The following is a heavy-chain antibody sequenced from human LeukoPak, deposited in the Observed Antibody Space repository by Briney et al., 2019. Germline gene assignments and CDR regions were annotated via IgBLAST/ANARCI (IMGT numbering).Heavy chain of an antibody. Sequence: TGGSLRLSCAASGFTFSSYSMNWVRQAPGKGLEWVSYISSGSSSLYYADSVKGRFTISRDNAKNSLYLQMNSLRDEDTAVYYCARSPTVATPGPFDYRGQGNLVYVSS. CDR1: GFTFSSYS. V-gene: IGHV3-48*02. CDR2: ISSGSSSL. CDR3: ARSPTVATPGPFDY. J-gene: IGHJ4*02. D-gene: IGHD4-23*01.